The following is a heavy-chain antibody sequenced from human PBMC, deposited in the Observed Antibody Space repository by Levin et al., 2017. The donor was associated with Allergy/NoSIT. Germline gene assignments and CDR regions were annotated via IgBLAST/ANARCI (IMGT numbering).Heavy chain of an antibody. D-gene: IGHD6-13*01. CDR1: GDSVSSNSAA. CDR3: ARDLLLLNRVTGWFLSSGAGRQAAAGTGIDY. Sequence: PSETLSLTCAISGDSVSSNSAAWNWIRQSPSRGLEWLGRTYYRSKWYNDYAVSVKSRITINPDTSKNQFSLQLNSVTPEDTAVYYCARDLLLLNRVTGWFLSSGAGRQAAAGTGIDYWGQGTLVTVSS. CDR2: TYYRSKWYN. V-gene: IGHV6-1*01. J-gene: IGHJ4*02.